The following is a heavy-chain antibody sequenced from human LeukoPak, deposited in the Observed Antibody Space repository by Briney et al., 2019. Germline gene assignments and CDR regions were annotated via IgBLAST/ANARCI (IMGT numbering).Heavy chain of an antibody. Sequence: ASVKVSCKASGYTFTSYGISWVRQAPGQGLEWMGWISAYNGNTNYAQKLQGRVTMTTDTSTSTAYMELRSLRSDDTAVYYCARGPHMVGATTYYYYYMDVWGKGTTVTVSS. CDR3: ARGPHMVGATTYYYYYMDV. CDR1: GYTFTSYG. D-gene: IGHD1-26*01. V-gene: IGHV1-18*01. J-gene: IGHJ6*03. CDR2: ISAYNGNT.